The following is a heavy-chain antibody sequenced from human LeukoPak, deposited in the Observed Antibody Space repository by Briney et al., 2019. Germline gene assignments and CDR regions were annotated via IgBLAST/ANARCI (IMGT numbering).Heavy chain of an antibody. CDR3: ASGYCGRTTCSPPFDY. J-gene: IGHJ4*02. D-gene: IGHD2-2*01. Sequence: GGSLRLSCAASGFTFSSNAKHWVRQAPGKGLEWVAVISYDGTNKYYADYVKGRFTISRDNSKKTVYLEMNSLRVEDTAVYYCASGYCGRTTCSPPFDYWGQGTLVTVSS. CDR1: GFTFSSNA. V-gene: IGHV3-30-3*01. CDR2: ISYDGTNK.